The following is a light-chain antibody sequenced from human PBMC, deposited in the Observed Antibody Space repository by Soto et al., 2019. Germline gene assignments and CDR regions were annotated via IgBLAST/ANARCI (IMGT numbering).Light chain of an antibody. CDR3: QQYYDIPRT. J-gene: IGKJ1*01. V-gene: IGKV4-1*01. CDR1: QSVLYSSNNRNY. CDR2: WAS. Sequence: DIVLTQSPESLAVSLGEAATINCKSSQSVLYSSNNRNYLAWFQQKPGQPPKLLIYWASTRESGVPDRFSGSGSGTDFTLTISSLQAEDVAVYYCQQYYDIPRTFGQGTKVDIK.